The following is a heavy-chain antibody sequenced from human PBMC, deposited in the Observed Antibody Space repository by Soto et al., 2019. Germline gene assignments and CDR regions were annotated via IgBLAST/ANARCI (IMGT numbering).Heavy chain of an antibody. V-gene: IGHV3-53*04. CDR2: IYSGGST. CDR3: ATRSVTALR. J-gene: IGHJ4*02. Sequence: EVQLVESGGGLVQPGGSLRLSCAASGFSVSSNYMSWVRQAPGKGLECVSLIYSGGSTYYADSVKGRFTISRHNFNNTLYLQMNSLRSDDTAVYYCATRSVTALRWGQGTLVTVSS. CDR1: GFSVSSNY. D-gene: IGHD4-17*01.